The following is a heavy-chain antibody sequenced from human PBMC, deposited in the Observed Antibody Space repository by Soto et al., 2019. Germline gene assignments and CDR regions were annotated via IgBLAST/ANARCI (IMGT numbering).Heavy chain of an antibody. CDR3: AREATTVRGIINHFDY. J-gene: IGHJ4*02. Sequence: SPTLSLTCDISGDSVSSNNAAWNWIRQSPSRGLEWLGRTFYRSTWHNDYAVSVQSRITINPETSKNKFSLQLNSVTPEDTAVYYSAREATTVRGIINHFDYWAQGTLVTVSS. CDR2: TFYRSTWHN. D-gene: IGHD3-10*01. V-gene: IGHV6-1*01. CDR1: GDSVSSNNAA.